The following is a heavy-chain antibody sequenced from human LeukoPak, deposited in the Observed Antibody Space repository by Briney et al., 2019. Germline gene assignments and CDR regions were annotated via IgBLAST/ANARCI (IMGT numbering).Heavy chain of an antibody. J-gene: IGHJ5*02. CDR1: GYTFTSYY. Sequence: ASVKVSCKASGYTFTSYYMHWVRQAPGQGLEWMGIINPSGGSTSYAQRFQGRVTMTRDMSTSTVYMELSSLRSEDTAVYYCARGGAAAGTNGVWFDPWGQGTLVTVSS. CDR2: INPSGGST. V-gene: IGHV1-46*01. D-gene: IGHD6-13*01. CDR3: ARGGAAAGTNGVWFDP.